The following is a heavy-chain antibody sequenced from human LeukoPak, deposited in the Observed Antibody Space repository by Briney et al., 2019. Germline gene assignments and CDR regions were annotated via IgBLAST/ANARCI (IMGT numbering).Heavy chain of an antibody. CDR1: RFTFNSYG. CDR3: VREGGSDWYSGWFDP. J-gene: IGHJ5*02. Sequence: PGGSLRLSCAASRFTFNSYGMHWVRQAPGKGLEWVAVISYDGTNKYYADSVKGRFTISRDNAENSLYLQMNSLRVEGTAVYYCVREGGSDWYSGWFDPWGQGTLVTVSS. V-gene: IGHV3-30*03. D-gene: IGHD6-19*01. CDR2: ISYDGTNK.